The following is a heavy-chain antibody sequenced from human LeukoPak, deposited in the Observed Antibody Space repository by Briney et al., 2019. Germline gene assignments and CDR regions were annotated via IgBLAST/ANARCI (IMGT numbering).Heavy chain of an antibody. V-gene: IGHV1-69*05. CDR3: ARAAATALHFDY. CDR2: IIPIFGTA. J-gene: IGHJ4*02. Sequence: SVKVSCKASGGTFSSYAISWVRQAPGQGLEWMGGIIPIFGTANYAQKFQGGVTITTDESTSTAYMELSSLRSEDTAVYYCARAAATALHFDYWGQGTLVTVSS. D-gene: IGHD6-25*01. CDR1: GGTFSSYA.